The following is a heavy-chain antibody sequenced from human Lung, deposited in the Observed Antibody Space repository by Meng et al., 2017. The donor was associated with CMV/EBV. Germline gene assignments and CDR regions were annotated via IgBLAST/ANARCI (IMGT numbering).Heavy chain of an antibody. CDR1: DDSISSSSYY. V-gene: IGHV4-39*07. D-gene: IGHD3-10*01. J-gene: IGHJ6*02. CDR2: IYYDGST. CDR3: AREVQDYYGSGAYYNPYYYYGMDV. Sequence: SXTXSLXCTVSDDSISSSSYYWGWMRQPPGKGLEWIGSIYYDGSTNYNPSLTSRVTISVEKSKNQFFLRLSSVTAADTAVYFCAREVQDYYGSGAYYNPYYYYGMDVWGQGXTVTVSS.